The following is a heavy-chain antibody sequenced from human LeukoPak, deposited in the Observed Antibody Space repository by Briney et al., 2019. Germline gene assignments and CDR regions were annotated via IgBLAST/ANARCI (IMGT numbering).Heavy chain of an antibody. CDR2: IIPIFGTA. V-gene: IGHV1-69*05. CDR1: GGTFSSYA. CDR3: ARQYCSGGSCYPDPGHSPLDY. D-gene: IGHD2-15*01. Sequence: ASVKVSCKASGGTFSSYAISWVRQAPGQGLEWMGRIIPIFGTANYVQKFQGRVTITTDESTSTAYMELSSLRSEDTAVYYCARQYCSGGSCYPDPGHSPLDYWGQGTLVTVSS. J-gene: IGHJ4*02.